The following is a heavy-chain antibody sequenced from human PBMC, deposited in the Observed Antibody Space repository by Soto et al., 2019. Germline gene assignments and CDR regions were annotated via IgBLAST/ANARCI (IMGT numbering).Heavy chain of an antibody. Sequence: KASETLSLTCTVSGGSISSGGYYWSWIRQHPGKGLEWIGYIYYSGSTYHNPSLKSRVTISVDTSKNQFSLKLSSVTAADTAVYYCARDLEGSGWYFDYWGQGTLVTVSS. J-gene: IGHJ4*02. CDR3: ARDLEGSGWYFDY. D-gene: IGHD6-19*01. CDR1: GGSISSGGYY. V-gene: IGHV4-31*03. CDR2: IYYSGST.